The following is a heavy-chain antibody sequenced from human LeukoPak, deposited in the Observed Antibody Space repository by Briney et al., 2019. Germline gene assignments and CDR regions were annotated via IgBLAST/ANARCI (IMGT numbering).Heavy chain of an antibody. CDR2: MNPNSGNT. J-gene: IGHJ4*02. CDR1: GYTFTSYD. CDR3: AREYRHQPD. V-gene: IGHV1-8*01. Sequence: ASVKVSCKASGYTFTSYDINWVRQATGQGLEWMGWMNPNSGNTGYAQKFQGRFTMTWDTSITTAYMELGSLRSEDTAVYYCAREYRHQPDWGQGTLVTVSS. D-gene: IGHD5-12*01.